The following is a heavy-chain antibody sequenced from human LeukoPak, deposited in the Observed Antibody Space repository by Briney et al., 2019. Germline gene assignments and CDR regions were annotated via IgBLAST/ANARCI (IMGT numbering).Heavy chain of an antibody. J-gene: IGHJ4*02. Sequence: PGGSLRLSCAASGFTFSSNSMNWVRQAPGKGLEWVSSISSSSSYIYYADSVKGRFTISRDNAKNSLYLQMNSLRAEDTAVYYCARLDNDYVWGSYLSYFDYWGQGTLVTVSS. CDR2: ISSSSSYI. V-gene: IGHV3-21*01. D-gene: IGHD3-16*01. CDR1: GFTFSSNS. CDR3: ARLDNDYVWGSYLSYFDY.